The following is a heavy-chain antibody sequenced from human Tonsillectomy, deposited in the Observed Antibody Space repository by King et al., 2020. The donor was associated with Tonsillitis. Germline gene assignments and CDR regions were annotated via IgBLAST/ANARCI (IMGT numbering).Heavy chain of an antibody. V-gene: IGHV3-33*05. CDR1: GFTFSSYG. Sequence: VQLVESGGGVVQPGRSLRLSCAASGFTFSSYGIHWVRQAPGKGLEWVAVISYDGSDKYYADSVKGRFTISRDNSKNTLYLQMNSLRADDTAVYYCSSDLEPWVGSYYYAMDVWGQGATVTVSS. D-gene: IGHD1-26*01. J-gene: IGHJ6*02. CDR3: SSDLEPWVGSYYYAMDV. CDR2: ISYDGSDK.